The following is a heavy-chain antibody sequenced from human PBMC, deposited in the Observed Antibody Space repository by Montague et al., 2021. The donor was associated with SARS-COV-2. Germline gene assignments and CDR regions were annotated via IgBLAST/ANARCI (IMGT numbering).Heavy chain of an antibody. V-gene: IGHV3-7*01. CDR2: INHDGSDG. Sequence: SLRLSCAGTGFTFSSHWMHWVRQAPGKGLEWVSHINHDGSDGRYVDSVKGRFTISKDNAKNSLFLEMNSLRAEDTAVYYCARRNVMDVWGQGTTVTVSS. J-gene: IGHJ6*02. CDR3: ARRNVMDV. CDR1: GFTFSSHW.